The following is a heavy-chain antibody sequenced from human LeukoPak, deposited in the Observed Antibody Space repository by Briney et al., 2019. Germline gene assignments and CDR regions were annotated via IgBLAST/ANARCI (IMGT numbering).Heavy chain of an antibody. D-gene: IGHD6-19*01. Sequence: PGGSLRLSCAASGFTFGDYAMHWVRQAPGKGLEWVAVISYDGSNKYYADSVKGRFTISRDNSKNTLYLQMNSLRAEDTAVYYCARDPSSGWYRGAFDYWGQGTLVTVSS. CDR3: ARDPSSGWYRGAFDY. CDR2: ISYDGSNK. CDR1: GFTFGDYA. J-gene: IGHJ4*02. V-gene: IGHV3-30-3*01.